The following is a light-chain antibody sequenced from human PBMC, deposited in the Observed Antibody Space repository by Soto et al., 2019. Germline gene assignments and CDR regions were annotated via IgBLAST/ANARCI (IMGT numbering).Light chain of an antibody. CDR1: SSNIGNDY. J-gene: IGLJ3*02. V-gene: IGLV1-47*01. Sequence: QSVLTQPPSASGPPGQKVSISCSGSSSNIGNDYVYWYRQLPGTAPKLLIYRNNQRPSEVPDRFSASKSGTSASLAINGLRSEDEADYYCAAWDDSLSVVFGGGTKVTVL. CDR2: RNN. CDR3: AAWDDSLSVV.